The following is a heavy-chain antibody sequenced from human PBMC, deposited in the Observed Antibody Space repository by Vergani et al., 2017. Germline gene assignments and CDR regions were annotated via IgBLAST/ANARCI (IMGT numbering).Heavy chain of an antibody. J-gene: IGHJ4*02. Sequence: QVQLQQWGAGLLKPSETLSLTCAVYGGSFSGYYWSWIRQPPGKGLEWIGEINHSGSTNYNPSLKSRVTISVDTSKNQFSLKLSSVTAADTAVYYCARHPSSGWYIFDYWGQGTLVTVSS. V-gene: IGHV4-34*01. D-gene: IGHD6-19*01. CDR2: INHSGST. CDR1: GGSFSGYY. CDR3: ARHPSSGWYIFDY.